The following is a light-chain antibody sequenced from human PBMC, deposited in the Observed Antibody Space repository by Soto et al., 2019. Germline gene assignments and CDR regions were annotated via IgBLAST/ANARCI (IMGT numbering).Light chain of an antibody. V-gene: IGKV3-15*01. CDR2: GAS. CDR3: QQYNTWPSMFT. Sequence: IVMTQSPGTLSVSPGERVTLYCRASHTVAKNLAWYQQKPGQSPRLLIFGASTRVTGIPVRFSGSGSGTEFTLTISSLQSEDFAVYYCQQYNTWPSMFTFGQGSKVEIK. CDR1: HTVAKN. J-gene: IGKJ2*01.